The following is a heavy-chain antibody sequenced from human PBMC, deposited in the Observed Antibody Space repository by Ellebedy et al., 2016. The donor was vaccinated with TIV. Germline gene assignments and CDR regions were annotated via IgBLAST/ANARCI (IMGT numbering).Heavy chain of an antibody. CDR1: GYTFTSYG. Sequence: ASVKVSXXASGYTFTSYGISWVRQAPGQGLEWMGWISAYNGNTNYAQKLQGRVTMTTDTSTSTAYMELRSLRSDDTAVYYCARGDYGSGSFMGVGIDYWGQGTLVTVSS. CDR2: ISAYNGNT. D-gene: IGHD3-10*01. V-gene: IGHV1-18*01. CDR3: ARGDYGSGSFMGVGIDY. J-gene: IGHJ4*02.